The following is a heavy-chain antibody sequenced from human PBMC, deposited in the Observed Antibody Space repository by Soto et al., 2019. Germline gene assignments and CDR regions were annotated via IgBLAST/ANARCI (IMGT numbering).Heavy chain of an antibody. CDR3: AREGWDHIVVVTATPGAFDI. CDR2: IYYSGST. D-gene: IGHD2-21*02. CDR1: GGSISSGGYY. V-gene: IGHV4-31*03. Sequence: SETLSLTCTVSGGSISSGGYYWSWIRQHPGKGLEWIGYIYYSGSTYYNPSLKSRVTISVDTSKNQFSLKLSSVTAADTAVYYCAREGWDHIVVVTATPGAFDIWGQGTMVTVSS. J-gene: IGHJ3*02.